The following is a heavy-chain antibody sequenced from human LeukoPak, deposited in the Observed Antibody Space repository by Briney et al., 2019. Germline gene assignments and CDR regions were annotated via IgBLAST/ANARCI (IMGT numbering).Heavy chain of an antibody. CDR2: IFSNDEK. CDR1: GFSLSNARMG. D-gene: IGHD6-19*01. Sequence: SGPTLVNPTETLTLTCTVSGFSLSNARMGVSWIRQPPGKALEWLAHIFSNDEKSYSTSLKSRLTISKDTSKSHVVVTMTNIDPVDTATYYCARTQYSSGWYPVRGFDYWGQGTLVTASS. V-gene: IGHV2-26*01. CDR3: ARTQYSSGWYPVRGFDY. J-gene: IGHJ4*02.